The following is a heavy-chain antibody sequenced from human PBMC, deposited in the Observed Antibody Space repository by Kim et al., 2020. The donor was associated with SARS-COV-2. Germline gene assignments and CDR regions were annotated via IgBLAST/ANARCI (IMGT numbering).Heavy chain of an antibody. D-gene: IGHD6-19*01. J-gene: IGHJ5*02. V-gene: IGHV4-59*08. CDR3: ARLQRIAVAGTNWFDP. Sequence: SLKSRVTISVDTAKNQFSRKLSSVTAADTAVYYCARLQRIAVAGTNWFDPWGQGTLVTVSS.